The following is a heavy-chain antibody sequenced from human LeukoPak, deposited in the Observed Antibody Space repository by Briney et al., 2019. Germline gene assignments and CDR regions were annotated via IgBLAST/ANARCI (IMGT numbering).Heavy chain of an antibody. CDR3: ARSVPAALIKLNWFDP. D-gene: IGHD2-2*01. CDR2: ISSDGKTT. CDR1: GFTFSDYS. V-gene: IGHV3-48*01. Sequence: GGSLRLSCAAAGFTFSDYSMNWVRQAPGKGLEDLSYISSDGKTTWYADSVKGRFTASRDNAKNSLYLQMNSLRVEDTAVYYCARSVPAALIKLNWFDPWGQGTLVTVSS. J-gene: IGHJ5*02.